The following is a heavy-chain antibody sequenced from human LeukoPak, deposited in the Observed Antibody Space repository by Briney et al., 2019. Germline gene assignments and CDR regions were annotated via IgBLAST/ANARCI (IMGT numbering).Heavy chain of an antibody. CDR2: IYSGGST. CDR1: GFTVSSNY. CDR3: ARDVYCSSTSCYGSWFDP. V-gene: IGHV3-53*01. D-gene: IGHD2-2*01. Sequence: PGGSLRLSCAASGFTVSSNYMSWVRQAPGKGLEWVSVIYSGGSTYYADSVKGRLTISRDNSKNTLYLQMNSLRAEDTAVYYCARDVYCSSTSCYGSWFDPWGQGTLVTVSS. J-gene: IGHJ5*02.